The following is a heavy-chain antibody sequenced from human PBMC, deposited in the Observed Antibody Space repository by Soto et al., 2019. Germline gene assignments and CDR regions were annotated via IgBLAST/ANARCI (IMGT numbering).Heavy chain of an antibody. D-gene: IGHD6-19*01. CDR1: GYIFITYG. Sequence: QVQLVQSGAEVKKPGASVKVSCKASGYIFITYGMHWLRQAPGQGLEWMGWINTDDGNTRYSQKFQGRVTITRDTSASTAYMELSSLRSEDTAMYYCATGRIVVAGSSAYYGMDVWGQGTTVTVS. CDR2: INTDDGNT. CDR3: ATGRIVVAGSSAYYGMDV. J-gene: IGHJ6*02. V-gene: IGHV1-3*04.